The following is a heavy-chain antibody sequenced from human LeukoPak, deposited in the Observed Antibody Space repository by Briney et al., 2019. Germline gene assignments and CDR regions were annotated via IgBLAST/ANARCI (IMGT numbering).Heavy chain of an antibody. D-gene: IGHD3-3*01. J-gene: IGHJ5*02. V-gene: IGHV4-34*01. Sequence: SETLSLTCAVYGGSFSGYYWSWIRQPPGKGLEWIGEINDSGSTNYNPSLKSRVTISVDTSKNQFSLKLSSVPAADTAVYYCARGGSIFGVVIRRNWFDPWGQGTLVTVSS. CDR2: INDSGST. CDR1: GGSFSGYY. CDR3: ARGGSIFGVVIRRNWFDP.